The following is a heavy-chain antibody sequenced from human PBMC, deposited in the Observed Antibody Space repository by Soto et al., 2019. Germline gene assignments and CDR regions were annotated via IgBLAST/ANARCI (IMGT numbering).Heavy chain of an antibody. CDR1: GFTFSDYY. CDR2: ISSSGSTI. D-gene: IGHD2-2*01. J-gene: IGHJ4*02. Sequence: GSLRLSCAASGFTFSDYYMSWIRQALGKGLEWVSYISSSGSTIYYADSVKGRFTTSRDNAKNSLYLQMNSLRAEDTAVYYCARVGAYCSSTSCPYYFDYWGQGTLVIVSS. CDR3: ARVGAYCSSTSCPYYFDY. V-gene: IGHV3-11*01.